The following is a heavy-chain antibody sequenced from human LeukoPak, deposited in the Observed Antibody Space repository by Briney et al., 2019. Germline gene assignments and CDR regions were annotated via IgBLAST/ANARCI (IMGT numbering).Heavy chain of an antibody. CDR1: GFTFSSYA. D-gene: IGHD6-19*01. V-gene: IGHV3-23*01. CDR2: ISGSGGST. CDR3: AKAYSSGWCGLPRSFDY. J-gene: IGHJ4*02. Sequence: GGSLRLSCAASGFTFSSYAMSWVRQAPGKGLEWGSAISGSGGSTYYADSVKGRFTISRDNSKNTLYLQMNSLRAEDTAVYYCAKAYSSGWCGLPRSFDYWGQGTLVTVSS.